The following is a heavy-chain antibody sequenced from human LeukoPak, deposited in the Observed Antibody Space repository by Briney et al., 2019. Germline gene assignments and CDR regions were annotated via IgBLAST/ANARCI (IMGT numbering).Heavy chain of an antibody. Sequence: SETLSLTCAVYGGSFSGYYWSWIRQPPGKGLEWIGEINHSGSTNYNPSLKSRVTISVDTSKNQFSLKLSSVTAADTAVYYCARHWGVVVVVAATQGWFDPWGQGTLVTVSS. D-gene: IGHD2-15*01. CDR3: ARHWGVVVVVAATQGWFDP. J-gene: IGHJ5*02. V-gene: IGHV4-34*01. CDR1: GGSFSGYY. CDR2: INHSGST.